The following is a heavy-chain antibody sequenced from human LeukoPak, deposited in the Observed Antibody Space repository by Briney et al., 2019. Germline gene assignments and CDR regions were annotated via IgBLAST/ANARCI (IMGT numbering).Heavy chain of an antibody. CDR2: INSNSGGT. V-gene: IGHV1-2*02. J-gene: IGHJ4*02. CDR1: GYTFTDYY. D-gene: IGHD6-19*01. CDR3: ARDPHIAVIDFDY. Sequence: ASVKVSCKASGYTFTDYYIHWVRQAPGQGLEWMGWINSNSGGTNYAQKFQRRVTMTRDTSISTAYMELSRLTSDDTAVYYCARDPHIAVIDFDYWGQGALVTVSS.